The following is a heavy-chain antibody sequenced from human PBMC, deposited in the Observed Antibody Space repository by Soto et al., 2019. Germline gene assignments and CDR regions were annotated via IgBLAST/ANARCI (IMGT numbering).Heavy chain of an antibody. CDR2: ISNDGS. D-gene: IGHD2-2*01. V-gene: IGHV3-30*03. CDR1: GFTFSRYA. Sequence: GGSLRLSCAASGFTFSRYAMHWVRQAPGKGLECVAVISNDGSYADSVKGRFTISRDNSKNTLYLQINTLRPEDTAVYYCAMEYHAFPVHWGQGT. J-gene: IGHJ4*02. CDR3: AMEYHAFPVH.